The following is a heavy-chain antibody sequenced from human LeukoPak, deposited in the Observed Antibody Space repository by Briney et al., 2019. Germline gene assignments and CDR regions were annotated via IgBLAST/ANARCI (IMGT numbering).Heavy chain of an antibody. J-gene: IGHJ4*02. D-gene: IGHD3-9*01. Sequence: GGSLRLSCAASGFTFSSYWMHWVRQAPGKGLEWVANIKQDGSEKYYVDSVKGRFTISRDNAKNSLYLQMNSLRAEDTAVYYCARGLSLRYFDWLLYYFDYWGQGTLVTVSS. CDR3: ARGLSLRYFDWLLYYFDY. V-gene: IGHV3-7*01. CDR1: GFTFSSYW. CDR2: IKQDGSEK.